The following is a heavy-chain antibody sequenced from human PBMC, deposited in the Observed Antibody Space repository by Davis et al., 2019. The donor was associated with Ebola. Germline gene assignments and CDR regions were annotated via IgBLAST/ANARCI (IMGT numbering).Heavy chain of an antibody. D-gene: IGHD1-26*01. Sequence: SETLSLTCTVSGGSISSSSYYWGWIRQPPGKGLEWIGSIYYSGSTNYNPSLKSRVTISVDTSKNQFSLKLSSVTAADTAVYYCAREVGAMGYYYYGMDVWGQGTTVTVSS. CDR2: IYYSGST. CDR1: GGSISSSSYY. CDR3: AREVGAMGYYYYGMDV. V-gene: IGHV4-39*07. J-gene: IGHJ6*02.